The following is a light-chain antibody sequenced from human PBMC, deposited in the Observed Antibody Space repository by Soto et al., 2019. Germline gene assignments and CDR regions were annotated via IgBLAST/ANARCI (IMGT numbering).Light chain of an antibody. V-gene: IGKV3-20*01. CDR1: QGVTTAY. CDR3: QQYGASPLFT. CDR2: GAS. J-gene: IGKJ3*01. Sequence: EVVLTQSPGTLSLSPGERATLSCRASQGVTTAYLAWYQHKPGQAPRLLIYGASNRATGIPDRFSGSGSGTDFTLTISRLEPEDFAVYSCQQYGASPLFTLGPGTKVDRK.